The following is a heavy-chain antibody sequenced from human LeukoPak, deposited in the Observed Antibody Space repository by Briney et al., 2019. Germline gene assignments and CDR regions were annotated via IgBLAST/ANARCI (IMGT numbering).Heavy chain of an antibody. Sequence: SETLSLTCTVSGGSISSSSYYWGWIRQPPGKGLEWIGSIYYSGSTYYNPSLKSRVTISVDTSKNQFSLKLSSVTAADTAVYYCARGMRVAATLYYYYGMDVWGQGTTVTVSS. CDR3: ARGMRVAATLYYYYGMDV. CDR1: GGSISSSSYY. J-gene: IGHJ6*02. CDR2: IYYSGST. D-gene: IGHD2-15*01. V-gene: IGHV4-39*07.